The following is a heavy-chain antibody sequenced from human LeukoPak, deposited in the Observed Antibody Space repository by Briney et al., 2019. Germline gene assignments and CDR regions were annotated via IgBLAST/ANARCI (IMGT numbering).Heavy chain of an antibody. D-gene: IGHD6-25*01. CDR2: INHTGST. CDR1: GDSISSSSDY. CDR3: ARHLNSSGNY. J-gene: IGHJ4*02. Sequence: PSETLSLTCTVSGDSISSSSDYWGWIRQSPGKGLEWIGEINHTGSTNYNPSLRSRVTISVDTFKKQFSLRLNSVTAADTAVYYCARHLNSSGNYWGQGTLVTVSS. V-gene: IGHV4-39*01.